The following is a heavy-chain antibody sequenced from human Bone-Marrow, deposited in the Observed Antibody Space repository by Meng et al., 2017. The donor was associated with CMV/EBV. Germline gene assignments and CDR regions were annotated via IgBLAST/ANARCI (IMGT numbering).Heavy chain of an antibody. CDR2: IIPIFGTA. D-gene: IGHD2-2*01. J-gene: IGHJ6*02. CDR1: GGTFSSYA. CDR3: ATRGYCSSTSCYDYYYYGMDV. V-gene: IGHV1-69*05. Sequence: SVKVSCKASGGTFSSYAISWVRQAPGQGLEWMGGIIPIFGTANYAQKFRGRVTITTDESTSTAYMELSSLRSEDTAVYYCATRGYCSSTSCYDYYYYGMDVWGQGTTVTVSS.